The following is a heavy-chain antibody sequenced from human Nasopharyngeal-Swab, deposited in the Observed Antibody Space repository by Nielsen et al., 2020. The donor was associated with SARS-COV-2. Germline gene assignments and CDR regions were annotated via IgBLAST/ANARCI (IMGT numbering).Heavy chain of an antibody. J-gene: IGHJ5*02. CDR1: GDSVSSNGAA. D-gene: IGHD5-12*01. CDR3: ARDQGEWLRFGGFDP. Sequence: LRLSCAISGDSVSSNGAAWNWIRQSPSRGLEWLGRTYYRSKWYNDYAVSVKSRITISPDTSKNQFSLQLNSVTPEDTAVYYCARDQGEWLRFGGFDPWGQGTLVTVSS. CDR2: TYYRSKWYN. V-gene: IGHV6-1*01.